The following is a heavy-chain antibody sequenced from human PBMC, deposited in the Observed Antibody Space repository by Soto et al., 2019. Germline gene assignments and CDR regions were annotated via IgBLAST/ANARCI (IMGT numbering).Heavy chain of an antibody. CDR2: ISAYNGNT. CDR1: GYTFTSYG. CDR3: AREYSSSSVISPADY. J-gene: IGHJ4*02. D-gene: IGHD6-6*01. V-gene: IGHV1-18*04. Sequence: QVQLVQSGAEVKKPGASVKVSCKASGYTFTSYGISWVRQAPGQGLEWMGWISAYNGNTNYAQKFQGRVTMTRDTSISTAYMELSRLRSDDTAVYYCAREYSSSSVISPADYWGQGTLVTVSS.